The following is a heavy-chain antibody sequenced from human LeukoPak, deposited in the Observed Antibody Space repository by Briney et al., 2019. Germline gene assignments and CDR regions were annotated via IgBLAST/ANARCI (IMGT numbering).Heavy chain of an antibody. CDR1: GLTFTDFW. Sequence: GGSLRLSCAASGLTFTDFWMNWVRLSPGRGLEWLANINPYGTEKYYVDSVKGRFAISRDNAKNEVYLEMNSLRAEDTGVYYCSGRDSSRSPRAYWGQGALVSVSS. CDR2: INPYGTEK. D-gene: IGHD2-2*01. J-gene: IGHJ4*02. V-gene: IGHV3-7*01. CDR3: SGRDSSRSPRAY.